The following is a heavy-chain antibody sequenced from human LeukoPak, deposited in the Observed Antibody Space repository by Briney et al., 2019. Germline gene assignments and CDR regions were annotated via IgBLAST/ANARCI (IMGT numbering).Heavy chain of an antibody. CDR1: GGSFSGYY. D-gene: IGHD2-2*01. CDR2: INHSGST. CDR3: ARHGHYCSSTSCYRGFDY. V-gene: IGHV4-34*01. Sequence: SETLSLTCAVYGGSFSGYYWSWIRQPPGKGLEWIGEINHSGSTNYNPSLKSRVTISVDTSKNQFSLKLSSVTAADTAVYYCARHGHYCSSTSCYRGFDYWGQGTLVTVSS. J-gene: IGHJ4*02.